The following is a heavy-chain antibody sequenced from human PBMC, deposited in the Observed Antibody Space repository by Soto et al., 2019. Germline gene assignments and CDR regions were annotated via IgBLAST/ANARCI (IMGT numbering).Heavy chain of an antibody. J-gene: IGHJ3*02. CDR2: MNPNSGNT. CDR1: GYTFTSYD. D-gene: IGHD2-15*01. Sequence: ASVKVSCKASGYTFTSYDINWVRQATGQGLEWMGWMNPNSGNTGYAQKFQGRVTMTRNTSISTATMELSSLGSGDPRVCYCASIGDRVLVVAAACAFDIWG. CDR3: ASIGDRVLVVAAACAFDI. V-gene: IGHV1-8*01.